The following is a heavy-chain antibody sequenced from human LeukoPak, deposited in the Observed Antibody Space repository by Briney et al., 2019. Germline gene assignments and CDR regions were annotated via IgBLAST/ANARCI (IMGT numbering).Heavy chain of an antibody. D-gene: IGHD3-22*01. Sequence: GGSLRLSCAASGFSVSSNYAGWVRQAPGKGLEWVSVIYSGGTTYYADSVKGRFTISRDNSKNTLYLRMNSLRAEDTAVYYCAGRYDSSGYPLHWGQGTLVTVSS. J-gene: IGHJ4*02. V-gene: IGHV3-53*01. CDR2: IYSGGTT. CDR1: GFSVSSNY. CDR3: AGRYDSSGYPLH.